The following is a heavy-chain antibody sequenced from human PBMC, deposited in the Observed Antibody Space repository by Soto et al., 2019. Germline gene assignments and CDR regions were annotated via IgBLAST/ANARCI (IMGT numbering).Heavy chain of an antibody. CDR2: INVNSGAS. J-gene: IGHJ4*02. V-gene: IGHV1-2*02. CDR3: AREYYLDF. Sequence: QVQLVQSGAEVKKPGASVKVSCKASGFDFNAYYIHWVRQAPRQGFEWMGWINVNSGASQDAQKFHGRVTLTRDTSTKTAYLEMKGLTSDDAAVYFCAREYYLDFWGQGPLVSVSS. CDR1: GFDFNAYY.